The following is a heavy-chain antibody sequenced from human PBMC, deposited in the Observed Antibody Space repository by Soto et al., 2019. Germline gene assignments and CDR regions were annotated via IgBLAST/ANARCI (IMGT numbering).Heavy chain of an antibody. CDR1: GGSIISSNYY. CDR3: ARTYVTAMVVVPAAKDYMDV. D-gene: IGHD2-2*01. CDR2: LYYSGST. Sequence: SETLSLTCTVSGGSIISSNYYWGWIRQPPGKGLEWIGSLYYSGSTYYNPSLKSRVTTSVDTSKNQFSLKLSSVTAADTAVYYCARTYVTAMVVVPAAKDYMDVWGKGTTVTVSS. V-gene: IGHV4-39*01. J-gene: IGHJ6*03.